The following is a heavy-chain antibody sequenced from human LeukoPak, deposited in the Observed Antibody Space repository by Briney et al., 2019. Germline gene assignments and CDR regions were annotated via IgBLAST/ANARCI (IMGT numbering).Heavy chain of an antibody. D-gene: IGHD5-24*01. V-gene: IGHV4-34*01. Sequence: SETLSLTCAVYGGSFSGYYWSWIRQPPGKGLEWIGEINHSGSTNYNPSLKSRVTISVDTSKNQFSLKLSSVTAADTAVYYCARGRLKRWLQLGWYFDLWGRGTLVTVSS. CDR2: INHSGST. CDR1: GGSFSGYY. J-gene: IGHJ2*01. CDR3: ARGRLKRWLQLGWYFDL.